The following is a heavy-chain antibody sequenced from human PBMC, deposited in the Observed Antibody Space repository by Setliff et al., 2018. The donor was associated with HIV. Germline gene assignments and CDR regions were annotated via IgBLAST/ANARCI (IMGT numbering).Heavy chain of an antibody. CDR1: GFTLSRCW. J-gene: IGHJ3*01. CDR2: IKQDGSEK. CDR3: ACPKEGYSGSGGALQT. D-gene: IGHD3-10*01. Sequence: GESLRLSCVASGFTLSRCWMSWVRQAPGKGLEWVGNIKQDGSEKNYVDSVMGRFTISRDNAKNTLYLQMNSLTADDTAMYYCACPKEGYSGSGGALQTWGQGTMVTVSS. V-gene: IGHV3-7*01.